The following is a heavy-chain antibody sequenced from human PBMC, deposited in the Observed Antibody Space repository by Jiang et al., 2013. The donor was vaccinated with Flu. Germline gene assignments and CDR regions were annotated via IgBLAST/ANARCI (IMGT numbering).Heavy chain of an antibody. CDR1: GYSISTGYF. Sequence: PGLVKPSETLSLTCVVSGYSISTGYFWAWIRQPPGGDVEWIGSIWHSGSTYYNPSLKSRVSISVDTSKNQFSLHLRSVTAADTAVYFCARDYVSNNWFDPWGQGTLVTVSS. D-gene: IGHD3-10*02. V-gene: IGHV4-38-2*02. J-gene: IGHJ5*02. CDR2: IWHSGST. CDR3: ARDYVSNNWFDP.